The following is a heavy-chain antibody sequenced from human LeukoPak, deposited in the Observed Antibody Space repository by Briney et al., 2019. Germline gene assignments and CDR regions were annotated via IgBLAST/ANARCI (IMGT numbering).Heavy chain of an antibody. Sequence: ASVKVSCKASGYTFTSYYMHWVRQAPGQGLEWMGIINPSGGSTSYAQKFQGRVTMTRDMSTSTVYMELSNLRSEDTAVYYCARDRGLTTATNAFDIWGKGQWSPSLQ. CDR3: ARDRGLTTATNAFDI. D-gene: IGHD2-21*02. CDR2: INPSGGST. CDR1: GYTFTSYY. J-gene: IGHJ3*02. V-gene: IGHV1-46*01.